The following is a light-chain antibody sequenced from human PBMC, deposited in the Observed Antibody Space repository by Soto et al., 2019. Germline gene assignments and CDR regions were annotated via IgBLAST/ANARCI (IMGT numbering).Light chain of an antibody. CDR1: QSVGDY. V-gene: IGKV3-11*01. Sequence: EIVLTQSPATLSLSPGETATLSCRTSQSVGDYLAWYQQKPGQAPRVLIYDASNRAPGIPARFSGSEYGTDFTLTITSLEPEDFAVYYCQQRRDWPRVTFGGGTKVEIK. CDR3: QQRRDWPRVT. CDR2: DAS. J-gene: IGKJ4*01.